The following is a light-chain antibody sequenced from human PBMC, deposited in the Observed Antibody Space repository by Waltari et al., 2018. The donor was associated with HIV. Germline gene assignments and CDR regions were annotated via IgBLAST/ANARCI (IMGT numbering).Light chain of an antibody. CDR3: QQRDNWPPT. CDR1: QSVSSY. CDR2: DAS. J-gene: IGKJ3*01. V-gene: IGKV3-11*01. Sequence: EIVLTQSPATLSLPPGDRATLSCRATQSVSSYLAWYQQKPGQAPRLLIYDASNRATGIPARFSGSGSGTDFSLTISSLEPEDFGLYYCQQRDNWPPTFGPGTKVEI.